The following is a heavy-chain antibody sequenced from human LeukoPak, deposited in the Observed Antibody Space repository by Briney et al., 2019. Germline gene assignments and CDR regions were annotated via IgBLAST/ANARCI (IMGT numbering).Heavy chain of an antibody. CDR2: FYTSGST. CDR3: ARSPLRGYTYGYSFDY. CDR1: GASISSYY. V-gene: IGHV4-4*07. J-gene: IGHJ4*02. Sequence: PSETLSLTCTVSGASISSYYWSWIRQPAGKGLEWIGRFYTSGSTNCSPSLKSRVTMSVDTSKNHFSLKLSSATAADTAVYYCARSPLRGYTYGYSFDYWGQGTLVTVSS. D-gene: IGHD5-18*01.